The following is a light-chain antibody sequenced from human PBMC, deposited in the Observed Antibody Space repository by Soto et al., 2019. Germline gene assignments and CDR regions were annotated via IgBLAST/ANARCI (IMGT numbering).Light chain of an antibody. CDR1: SSDVGGYNY. CDR2: EVS. J-gene: IGLJ2*01. V-gene: IGLV2-14*01. CDR3: SSYTSSSTVG. Sequence: QSALTQPASVSGSPGQSITISCTGTSSDVGGYNYVSWYQQHPGKAPKLMIYEVSNRPSGVSNRFSGSKSGNTASLTISGRQAEDEADDYCSSYTSSSTVGIGGGTKLTVL.